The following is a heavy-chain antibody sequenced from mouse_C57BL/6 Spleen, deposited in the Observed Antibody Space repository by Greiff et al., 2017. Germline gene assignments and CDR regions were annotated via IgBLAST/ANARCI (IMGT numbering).Heavy chain of an antibody. CDR1: GFSLSPSGMG. J-gene: IGHJ2*01. CDR3: ARRDYFDY. CDR2: IYWGDDK. Sequence: QVTLKESGPGILQSSQTLSLTCSFSGFSLSPSGMGVSWIRQPSGKGLEWLAHIYWGDDKRYNPSLKSRLTISKDTSSNQVFLKITSVDTTDTATYYCARRDYFDYWGQGTTLTVSS. V-gene: IGHV8-12*01.